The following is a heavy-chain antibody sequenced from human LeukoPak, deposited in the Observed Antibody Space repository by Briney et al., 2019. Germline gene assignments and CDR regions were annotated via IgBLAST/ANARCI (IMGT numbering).Heavy chain of an antibody. D-gene: IGHD3-22*01. CDR2: IYSGGST. CDR3: ARDRGKYDSWYYFDY. J-gene: IGHJ4*02. Sequence: PGGSLRLSCAASGFTVSSNYMSWVRQAPGKGLEWASVIYSGGSTYYADSVKGRFTISRDNSKNTLYLQMNSLRAEDTAVYYCARDRGKYDSWYYFDYWGQGTLVTVSS. CDR1: GFTVSSNY. V-gene: IGHV3-66*01.